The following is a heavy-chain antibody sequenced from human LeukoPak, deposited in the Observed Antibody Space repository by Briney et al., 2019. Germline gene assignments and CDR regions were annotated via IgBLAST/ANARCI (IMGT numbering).Heavy chain of an antibody. CDR2: INWNGGST. V-gene: IGHV3-20*01. J-gene: IGHJ4*02. CDR3: IRLGIQGGDY. Sequence: GGSLRLSCAASGFTFDDYGMSWVRQAPGKGLEWVSGINWNGGSTGYADSVKGRFTISRDNAKNSLYLQMNSLRAGDTALYHCIRLGIQGGDYWGQGTLVTVSS. CDR1: GFTFDDYG. D-gene: IGHD5-18*01.